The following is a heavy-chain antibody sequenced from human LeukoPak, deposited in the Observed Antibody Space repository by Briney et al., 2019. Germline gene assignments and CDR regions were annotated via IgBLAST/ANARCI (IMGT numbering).Heavy chain of an antibody. J-gene: IGHJ3*02. D-gene: IGHD1-1*01. CDR1: GGSFSGYY. Sequence: SETLSLTCAVYGGSFSGYYWSWIRQPPGKGLEWIGEINHSGSTNYNPSLKSRVTISVDTSKNQFSLKLSSVTAADTAVYYCARVREDPWNSAPHAFDIWGQGTMVTVSS. CDR3: ARVREDPWNSAPHAFDI. CDR2: INHSGST. V-gene: IGHV4-34*01.